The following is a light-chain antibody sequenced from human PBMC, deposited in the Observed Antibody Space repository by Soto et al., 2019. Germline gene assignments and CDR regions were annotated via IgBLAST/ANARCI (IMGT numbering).Light chain of an antibody. CDR3: MQSIQLPIT. CDR2: EDS. CDR1: RSLLHSDGKTY. V-gene: IGKV2D-29*02. J-gene: IGKJ5*01. Sequence: DVVMTQTPLSLSVTPGQPASISCKSSRSLLHSDGKTYLYWYLQKPGQSPQLLIYEDSNRFSGVRDRFSGSGSGTDFTLKISRVEAEDVGVYYCMQSIQLPITFGQGTRLEIK.